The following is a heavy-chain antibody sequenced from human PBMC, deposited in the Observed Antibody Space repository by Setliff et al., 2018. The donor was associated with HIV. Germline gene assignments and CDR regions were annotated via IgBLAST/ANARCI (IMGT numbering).Heavy chain of an antibody. V-gene: IGHV4-39*07. Sequence: LTCTVSGETIRNGFYYWHWMRQPPGKGLEWIGSIYYSGSTHYKSSLKSRVTISVDTSKNQFSLRLSSVTAADTAVYYCARGGGPDTNFDSWGRGTLVTVSS. CDR2: IYYSGST. CDR1: GETIRNGFYY. J-gene: IGHJ4*02. CDR3: ARGGGPDTNFDS.